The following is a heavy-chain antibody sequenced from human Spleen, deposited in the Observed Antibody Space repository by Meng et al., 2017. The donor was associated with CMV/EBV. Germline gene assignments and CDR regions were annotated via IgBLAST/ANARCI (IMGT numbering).Heavy chain of an antibody. CDR2: IKSKTDGGTT. V-gene: IGHV3-15*01. CDR1: GFTFSNSR. CDR3: ARGGDRFFPAGD. D-gene: IGHD3-3*01. Sequence: VLRVGSVGCFVQPRGSLILSWRASGFTFSNSRISWVRQAPGKGLEWVGRIKSKTDGGTTDYAAPVKGRFTISRDNSKNTLYLQMNSLRAEDTAVYYCARGGDRFFPAGDWGQGTLVTVSS. J-gene: IGHJ4*02.